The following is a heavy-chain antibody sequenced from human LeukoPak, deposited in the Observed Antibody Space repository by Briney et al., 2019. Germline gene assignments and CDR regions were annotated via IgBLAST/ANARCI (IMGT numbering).Heavy chain of an antibody. D-gene: IGHD3-22*01. V-gene: IGHV1-18*01. CDR2: ISAHNGNT. CDR1: GYTFTSFG. CDR3: ARDKGRYYDSSGYCY. J-gene: IGHJ4*02. Sequence: ASVKVSCKASGYTFTSFGISWVRQAPGQGLEWMGWISAHNGNTNYAQKLQGRVTMTTDTSTSTAYMELRSLRSDDTAVYYCARDKGRYYDSSGYCYWGQGTLVTVSS.